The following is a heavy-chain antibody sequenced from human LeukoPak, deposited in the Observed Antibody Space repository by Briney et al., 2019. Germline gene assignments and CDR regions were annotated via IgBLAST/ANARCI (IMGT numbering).Heavy chain of an antibody. Sequence: GSLRLSCTASGFIFSKYWMTWLRQAPGKGLEWIGELSHTGSTNYNPSLKSRVAISVDTSKNQFSLRLKSVTAADTAVYYCARHVHVSMILVILSDYFDYWGRGTLVTVSS. V-gene: IGHV4-34*01. CDR2: LSHTGST. CDR1: GFIFSKYW. D-gene: IGHD3-22*01. J-gene: IGHJ4*02. CDR3: ARHVHVSMILVILSDYFDY.